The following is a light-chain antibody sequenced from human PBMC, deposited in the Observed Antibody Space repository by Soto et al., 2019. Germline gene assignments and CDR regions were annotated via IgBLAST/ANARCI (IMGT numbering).Light chain of an antibody. CDR3: SSYTSSSLYV. CDR2: DVS. CDR1: SSDVGYSNY. V-gene: IGLV2-14*01. J-gene: IGLJ1*01. Sequence: QSALTQPASVSGSPGQSITISCTGTSSDVGYSNYVSWYQQLPGKPPKLMIYDVSDRPSGVSNRFSGSKSGSTASLTISWLQAEDEADYYCSSYTSSSLYVFGTGTKLTVL.